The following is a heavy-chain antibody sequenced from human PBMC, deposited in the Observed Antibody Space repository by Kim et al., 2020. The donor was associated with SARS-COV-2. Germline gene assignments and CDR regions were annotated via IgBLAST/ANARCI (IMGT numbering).Heavy chain of an antibody. CDR3: ARIGLGYCSGTSCYVRAFDI. CDR1: GGSISSHY. D-gene: IGHD2-2*01. CDR2: MYYSGST. V-gene: IGHV4-59*11. Sequence: SETLSLTCTVSGGSISSHYWSWIRQPPGKGLEWIGYMYYSGSTNYNPSLKSRVTISVDTSKNQFSLKLISVTAADTAVYYCARIGLGYCSGTSCYVRAFDIWGQGTMVTVSS. J-gene: IGHJ3*02.